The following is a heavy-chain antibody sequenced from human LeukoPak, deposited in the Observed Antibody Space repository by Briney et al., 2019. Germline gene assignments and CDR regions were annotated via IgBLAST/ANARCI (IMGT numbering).Heavy chain of an antibody. J-gene: IGHJ5*02. CDR2: MNPSSGNT. CDR1: GYTFTSYD. Sequence: GASVKVSCKASGYTFTSYDINWVRQATGQGLEWMGWMNPSSGNTGYAQKFQGRVTMTRNTSISTAYMELSSLRSEDTAVYYCARGRADIVVVPAAHWFDPWGQGTLVTVSS. V-gene: IGHV1-8*01. D-gene: IGHD2-2*01. CDR3: ARGRADIVVVPAAHWFDP.